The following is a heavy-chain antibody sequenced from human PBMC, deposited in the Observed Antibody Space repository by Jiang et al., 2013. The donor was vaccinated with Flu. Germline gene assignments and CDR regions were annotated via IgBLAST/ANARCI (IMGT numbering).Heavy chain of an antibody. J-gene: IGHJ4*02. CDR3: ARHERYSYGSDY. CDR2: IDPSDSYT. D-gene: IGHD5-18*01. V-gene: IGHV5-10-1*01. Sequence: GKGLEWMGRIDPSDSYTNYSPSFQGHVTISADKSIRTAYLQWSSLKASDTAMYYCARHERYSYGSDYWGQGTLVTVSS.